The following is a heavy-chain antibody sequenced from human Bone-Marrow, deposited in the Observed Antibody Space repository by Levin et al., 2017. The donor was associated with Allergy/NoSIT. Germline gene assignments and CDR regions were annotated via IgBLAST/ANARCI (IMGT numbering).Heavy chain of an antibody. CDR2: IWYDGSNQ. CDR3: ARTSADGSNDVCYLSWHFDL. D-gene: IGHD2-8*01. J-gene: IGHJ2*01. V-gene: IGHV3-33*01. CDR1: GFTFNTCG. Sequence: GGSLRLSCVASGFTFNTCGMHWVRQAPGKGLEWVALIWYDGSNQYYTDSVKGRFTISRDTSKNTLYLQLNSLTVDDTAVYYCARTSADGSNDVCYLSWHFDLWGRGTLVTVSS.